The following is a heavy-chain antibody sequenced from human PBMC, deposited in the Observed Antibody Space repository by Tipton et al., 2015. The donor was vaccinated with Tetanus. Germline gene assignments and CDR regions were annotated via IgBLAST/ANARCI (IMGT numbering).Heavy chain of an antibody. V-gene: IGHV4-59*01. CDR2: IYYSGST. Sequence: GLVKPSETLSLTCTVSGGSISSYYWSWIRQPPGKGLEWIGYIYYSGSTNYNPSLKSRVTISVDTSKNQFSLKLSSVTAADTAVYYCARGGSMATEYGDAAFDIWGQGTMVTVSS. CDR3: ARGGSMATEYGDAAFDI. J-gene: IGHJ3*02. CDR1: GGSISSYY. D-gene: IGHD5-24*01.